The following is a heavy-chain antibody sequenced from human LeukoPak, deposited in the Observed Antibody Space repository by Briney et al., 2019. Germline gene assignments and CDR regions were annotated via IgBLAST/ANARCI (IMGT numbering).Heavy chain of an antibody. D-gene: IGHD3-10*01. V-gene: IGHV3-9*03. Sequence: GRSLRLSCAASGFTFHDYAMHWVRQAPGKGLEWVSGISWNSGSIGYADSVKGRFTISRDNAKNPLYLQMNSLSAEDMALYYCAKVHYGSGSYYNGAFDIWGQGTMVTVSS. CDR2: ISWNSGSI. J-gene: IGHJ3*02. CDR3: AKVHYGSGSYYNGAFDI. CDR1: GFTFHDYA.